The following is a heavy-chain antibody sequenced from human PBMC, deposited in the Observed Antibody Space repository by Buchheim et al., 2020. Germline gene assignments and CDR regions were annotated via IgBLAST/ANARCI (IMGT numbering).Heavy chain of an antibody. CDR2: INPSGGST. CDR1: GYTFTTYD. CDR3: ARPISSSGYYYAHDWYFDL. D-gene: IGHD3-22*01. V-gene: IGHV1-46*01. J-gene: IGHJ2*01. Sequence: QVQLVQSGAEVKKPGASVKVSCKASGYTFTTYDINWVRQAAGQGLEWMGIINPSGGSTSYAQKFQGRVTMTRDTSTSTVYMELSSLRSEDTAVYYCARPISSSGYYYAHDWYFDLWGRGTL.